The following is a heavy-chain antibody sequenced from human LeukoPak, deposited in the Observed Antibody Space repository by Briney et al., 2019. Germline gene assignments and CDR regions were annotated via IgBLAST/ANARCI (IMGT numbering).Heavy chain of an antibody. CDR3: ARGYGDYPHAFDI. J-gene: IGHJ3*02. V-gene: IGHV4-39*07. CDR2: IYHSGST. CDR1: GGSITSYY. D-gene: IGHD4-17*01. Sequence: SETLSLTCTVSGGSITSYYWSWIRQPPGKGLEWIGSIYHSGSTYYNPSLKSRVTISVDTSKNQFSLKLSSVTAADTAVYYCARGYGDYPHAFDIWGQGTMVTVSS.